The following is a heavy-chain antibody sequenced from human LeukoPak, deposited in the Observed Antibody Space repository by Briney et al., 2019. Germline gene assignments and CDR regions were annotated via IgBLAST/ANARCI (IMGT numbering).Heavy chain of an antibody. J-gene: IGHJ2*01. Sequence: SETLSLTRAVYGGSFSGYYWSWIRQPPGKGLEWIGEINHSGSTNYNPSLKSRVTISVDTSKNQFSLKLSSVTAADTAVYYCARGRRVRSSGWESANWYFDLWGRGTLVTVSS. CDR3: ARGRRVRSSGWESANWYFDL. D-gene: IGHD6-19*01. CDR1: GGSFSGYY. CDR2: INHSGST. V-gene: IGHV4-34*01.